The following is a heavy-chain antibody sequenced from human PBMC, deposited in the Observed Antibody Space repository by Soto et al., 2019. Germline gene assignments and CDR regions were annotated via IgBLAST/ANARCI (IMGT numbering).Heavy chain of an antibody. CDR1: GLTSGPYG. D-gene: IGHD1-1*01. V-gene: IGHV3-23*01. CDR3: AKDPTPRYFLFIHYFDS. Sequence: VQLLESGGGLVQPGGSLRLSCAASGLTSGPYGMTWVRQAPGRGLEWVSTISGSGFSTHYAESVQGRFTISRDNSKNAMYLQMNSLRAEDTTVYYCAKDPTPRYFLFIHYFDSWGQGSLVTVSS. J-gene: IGHJ4*02. CDR2: ISGSGFST.